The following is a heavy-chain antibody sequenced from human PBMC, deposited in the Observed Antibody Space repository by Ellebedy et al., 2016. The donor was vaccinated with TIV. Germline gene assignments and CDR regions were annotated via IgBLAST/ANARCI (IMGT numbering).Heavy chain of an antibody. J-gene: IGHJ6*02. V-gene: IGHV3-49*03. CDR1: GFTLGDYA. D-gene: IGHD6-19*01. CDR2: IRSKAYGGTT. Sequence: GESLKISCTASGFTLGDYAMSWFRQALGKGLEWLAFIRSKAYGGTTKYAASVKGRFTISRYDSKSIAYLHMNSLKTEDTAVYYCTGVRQAVACRSGYYYYGMDVWGQGTTVTVSS. CDR3: TGVRQAVACRSGYYYYGMDV.